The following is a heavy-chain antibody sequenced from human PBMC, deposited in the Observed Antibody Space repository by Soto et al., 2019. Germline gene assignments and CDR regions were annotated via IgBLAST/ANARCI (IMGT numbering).Heavy chain of an antibody. CDR3: ARDGYVRGYSYGFDY. D-gene: IGHD5-18*01. V-gene: IGHV3-48*02. CDR1: GFTFSSYS. J-gene: IGHJ4*02. Sequence: GGSLRLSCAASGFTFSSYSMNWVRQAPGKGLEWVSYISSSSSTIYYADSVKGRFTISRDNAKNSLYLQMNSLRDEDTAVYYCARDGYVRGYSYGFDYWGQGTLVTVSS. CDR2: ISSSSSTI.